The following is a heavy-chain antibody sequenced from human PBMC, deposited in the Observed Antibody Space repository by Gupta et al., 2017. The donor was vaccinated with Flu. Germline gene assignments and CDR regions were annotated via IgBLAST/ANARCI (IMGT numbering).Heavy chain of an antibody. Sequence: GDYYWSWIRQPPGKGLEWIGYIYYSGSTYYNPSLKSRVTISVDTSKNQFSLKLSSVTAADTAVYYCARGSSSWYQEVWFDPWGQGTLVTVSS. J-gene: IGHJ5*02. D-gene: IGHD6-13*01. CDR3: ARGSSSWYQEVWFDP. CDR1: GDYY. CDR2: IYYSGST. V-gene: IGHV4-30-4*01.